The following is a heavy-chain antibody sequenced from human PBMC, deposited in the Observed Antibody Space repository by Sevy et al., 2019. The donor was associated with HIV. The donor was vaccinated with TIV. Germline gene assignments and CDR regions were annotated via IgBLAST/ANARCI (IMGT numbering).Heavy chain of an antibody. CDR3: ARDGLGGPLAYYGMDV. CDR2: ISGYTGNT. Sequence: ASVKVSCKASGYTFNTYGISWVRQAPGRGLEWVGWISGYTGNTNYAQKFQGRVTLTRDTSTNTVYMELTSLRHDDAAVYSCARDGLGGPLAYYGMDVWGQRTTVTVSS. J-gene: IGHJ6*02. V-gene: IGHV1-18*04. CDR1: GYTFNTYG. D-gene: IGHD3-16*01.